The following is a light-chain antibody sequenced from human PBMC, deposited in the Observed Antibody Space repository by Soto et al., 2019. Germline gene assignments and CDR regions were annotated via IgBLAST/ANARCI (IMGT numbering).Light chain of an antibody. V-gene: IGLV2-14*01. CDR1: SSDIGAYNY. Sequence: QSVLTQPASVSGSPGQSITISCTGTSSDIGAYNYVSWYQLHPGKAPKLIIYDVSNRPSGVSNRFSGSKSGNTASLTISGLQAEDEADYYCSSYTTSSTWVFGGGTKLTVL. CDR3: SSYTTSSTWV. CDR2: DVS. J-gene: IGLJ3*02.